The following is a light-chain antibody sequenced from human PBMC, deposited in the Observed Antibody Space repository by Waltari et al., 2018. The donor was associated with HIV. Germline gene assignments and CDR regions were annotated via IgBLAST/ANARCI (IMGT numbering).Light chain of an antibody. CDR1: SSDVGAYNL. CDR2: EVT. Sequence: QSALTQPASVSGSPGQSITISCTGTSSDVGAYNLVSWYQQHAGKAPKLMIFEVTQRPSGVSERVSGSRSGNTAYLTISGLQADDEGDYYCCSYTGTGVVFGGGTKLTAL. V-gene: IGLV2-23*02. J-gene: IGLJ2*01. CDR3: CSYTGTGVV.